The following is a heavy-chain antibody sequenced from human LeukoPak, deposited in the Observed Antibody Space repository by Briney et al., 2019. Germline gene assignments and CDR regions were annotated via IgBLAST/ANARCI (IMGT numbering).Heavy chain of an antibody. CDR2: ISYDGSNK. CDR3: ARRAQGDIAAAGPLDY. Sequence: LGGSLRLSCAASGFTFGNYWMSWVRQAPGKGLEWVAVISYDGSNKYYADSVKGRFTISRDNSKNTLYLQMNSLRAEDTAVYYCARRAQGDIAAAGPLDYWGQGTLVTVSS. D-gene: IGHD6-13*01. J-gene: IGHJ4*02. CDR1: GFTFGNYW. V-gene: IGHV3-30*03.